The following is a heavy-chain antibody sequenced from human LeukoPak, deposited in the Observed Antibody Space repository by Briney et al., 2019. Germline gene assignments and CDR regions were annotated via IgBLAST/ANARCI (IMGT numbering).Heavy chain of an antibody. Sequence: PGGSLGLSCAASGFTFSSYAMHWVRQAPGKGLEYVSAISSNGGSTYYANSVKGRFTISRDNSKNTLYLQMGSLRAEDMAVYYCARGSTVTYLTVFDYWGQGTLVTVSS. CDR2: ISSNGGST. J-gene: IGHJ4*02. D-gene: IGHD4-17*01. CDR3: ARGSTVTYLTVFDY. CDR1: GFTFSSYA. V-gene: IGHV3-64*01.